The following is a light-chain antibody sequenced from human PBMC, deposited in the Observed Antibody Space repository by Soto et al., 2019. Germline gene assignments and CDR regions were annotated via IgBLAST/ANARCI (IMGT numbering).Light chain of an antibody. CDR2: EVS. CDR3: SSYAGSNNLV. CDR1: SRDVGGYNY. V-gene: IGLV2-8*01. Sequence: QSVLTQPPSASGSPGQSVTISCTGTSRDVGGYNYVSWYQQHPGKAPKLIISEVSKRPSGVPDRLSGSKSGNTASLSVSGLQADDEADYYCSSYAGSNNLVFGGGTKVTVL. J-gene: IGLJ3*02.